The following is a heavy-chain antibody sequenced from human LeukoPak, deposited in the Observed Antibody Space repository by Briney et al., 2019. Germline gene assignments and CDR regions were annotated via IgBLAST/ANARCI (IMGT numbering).Heavy chain of an antibody. Sequence: GGSLRLSCTASGFTFGDYAMSWVRHAPGKGLEWVGFIRSKAYGGTTEYAASVKGRFTISRDDSKSIAYLQMNSLKTEDTAVYYCTSIGMTPRYWGQGTLVTVSS. CDR1: GFTFGDYA. J-gene: IGHJ4*02. CDR3: TSIGMTPRY. CDR2: IRSKAYGGTT. D-gene: IGHD1-26*01. V-gene: IGHV3-49*04.